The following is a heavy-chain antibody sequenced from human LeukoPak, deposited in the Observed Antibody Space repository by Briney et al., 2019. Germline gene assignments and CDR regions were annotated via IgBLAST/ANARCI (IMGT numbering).Heavy chain of an antibody. Sequence: SETLSLTCAVSGYSISSGYHWGWIRQPPGKGLEWIGSIYHSGSTYYNPSLKSRVTISVDTSKNQFSLKLSSVTAADTAVYYCARIVLLWFGESYYMDVWGKGTTVTVSS. J-gene: IGHJ6*03. CDR1: GYSISSGYH. CDR3: ARIVLLWFGESYYMDV. CDR2: IYHSGST. D-gene: IGHD3-10*01. V-gene: IGHV4-38-2*01.